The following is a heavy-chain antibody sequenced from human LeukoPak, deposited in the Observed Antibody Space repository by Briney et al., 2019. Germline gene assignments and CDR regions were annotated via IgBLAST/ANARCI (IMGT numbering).Heavy chain of an antibody. CDR1: GYSFTSYW. CDR2: IYPGDSET. Sequence: GESLKISCKGSGYSFTSYWIGSVRPMPGKSLEWMGIIYPGDSETRYSPSFQSHVTISADKTISTAYLQWSSLKASDTAMYYCARHGTIFGAGTSDAFDIWGQGTMVTVSS. D-gene: IGHD3-3*01. CDR3: ARHGTIFGAGTSDAFDI. J-gene: IGHJ3*02. V-gene: IGHV5-51*01.